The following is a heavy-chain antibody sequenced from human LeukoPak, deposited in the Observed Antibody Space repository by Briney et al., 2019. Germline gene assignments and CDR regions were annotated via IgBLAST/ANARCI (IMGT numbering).Heavy chain of an antibody. D-gene: IGHD1-26*01. CDR2: ISSSGSTI. J-gene: IGHJ4*02. Sequence: SGGSLRLSCAASGFTFSSYEMNWVRQAPGKGLEWVSYISSSGSTIYYADSVKGRFTISRDNAKNSLYLQMNSLRAEDTAVYYCAREGEWEHHFDYWGQGTLVTVSS. CDR3: AREGEWEHHFDY. V-gene: IGHV3-48*03. CDR1: GFTFSSYE.